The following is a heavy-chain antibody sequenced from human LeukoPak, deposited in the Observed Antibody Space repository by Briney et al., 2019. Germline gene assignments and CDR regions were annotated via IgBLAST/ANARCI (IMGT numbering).Heavy chain of an antibody. J-gene: IGHJ4*02. V-gene: IGHV4-39*01. CDR1: GGSISSSSYY. Sequence: SETLSLTCTVSGGSISSSSYYWGWIRQPPGKGLEWIGSIYYSGSTYYNPPLKSRVTISVDTSKNQFSLKLSSVTAADTAVYYCASEGHRIAVAPGGFDYWGQGTLVTVSS. CDR3: ASEGHRIAVAPGGFDY. CDR2: IYYSGST. D-gene: IGHD6-19*01.